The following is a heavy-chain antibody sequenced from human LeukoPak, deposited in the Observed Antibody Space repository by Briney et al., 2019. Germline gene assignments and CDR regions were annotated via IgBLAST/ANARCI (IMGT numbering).Heavy chain of an antibody. CDR3: ANSRYSGIADY. CDR2: INSDGSTT. Sequence: GGSLRLSCAASGFTFSSYWMHWVRQAPGKGLVWVSRINSDGSTTNYADSVKGRFTISRDNAKNTLYLRMNSLRAEDTAVYYCANSRYSGIADYWGQGTLVTVS. V-gene: IGHV3-74*01. D-gene: IGHD3-10*01. CDR1: GFTFSSYW. J-gene: IGHJ4*02.